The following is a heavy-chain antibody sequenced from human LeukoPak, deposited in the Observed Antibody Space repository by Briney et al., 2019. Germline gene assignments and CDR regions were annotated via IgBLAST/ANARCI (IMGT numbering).Heavy chain of an antibody. Sequence: SETLSLTCAVYGGSFSGFYWTWIRQPPGKGLEWIGEINHSGRTNYNPSLKSRVTISVDTSKNQFSLKLSSVTAADTAVYYCARLLRASSPFDYWGQGTLVTVSS. D-gene: IGHD6-13*01. CDR3: ARLLRASSPFDY. CDR2: INHSGRT. V-gene: IGHV4-34*01. CDR1: GGSFSGFY. J-gene: IGHJ4*02.